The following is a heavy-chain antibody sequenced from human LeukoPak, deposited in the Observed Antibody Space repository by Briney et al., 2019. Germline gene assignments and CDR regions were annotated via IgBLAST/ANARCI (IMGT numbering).Heavy chain of an antibody. CDR2: ISSSSSYI. CDR3: ARDFGYSYRLGMDV. V-gene: IGHV3-21*01. J-gene: IGHJ6*02. Sequence: GGSLRLSCAASGFTFSSYSMNWVRQAPGKGLEWVSSISSSSSYIYYADSVKGRFTISRDNAKNSLYLQMNSLRAEDTAVYYCARDFGYSYRLGMDVWGQGTTVTVSS. CDR1: GFTFSSYS. D-gene: IGHD5-18*01.